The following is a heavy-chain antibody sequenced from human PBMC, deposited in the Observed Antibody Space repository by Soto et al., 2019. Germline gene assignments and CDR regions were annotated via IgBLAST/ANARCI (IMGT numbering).Heavy chain of an antibody. Sequence: QVQLVESGGGVVQPGRSLRLPCAASGFTFSTYGMHWVRQAPGKGLEWVAVISYDGSNKYYADSVKGRFTISSDNSKNTMYLQMSSLRAEETAVYYCAKGFSYSVIDYWGQGTLVTVSS. J-gene: IGHJ4*02. CDR1: GFTFSTYG. CDR3: AKGFSYSVIDY. D-gene: IGHD5-18*01. CDR2: ISYDGSNK. V-gene: IGHV3-30*18.